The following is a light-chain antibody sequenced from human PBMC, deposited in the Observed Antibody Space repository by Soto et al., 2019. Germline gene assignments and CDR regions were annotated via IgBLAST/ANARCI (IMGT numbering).Light chain of an antibody. V-gene: IGKV3-20*01. Sequence: EIILTQSPDTLSLSPGERATLSCRASQTVSSNYLAWCQQRPGQAPRLLIYGASTRAAGIPGRFSGSGSGTDFTLTITRLEPEDSAVYFCQQYTGPPTTLGQGTRLEIK. CDR2: GAS. CDR3: QQYTGPPTT. J-gene: IGKJ5*01. CDR1: QTVSSNY.